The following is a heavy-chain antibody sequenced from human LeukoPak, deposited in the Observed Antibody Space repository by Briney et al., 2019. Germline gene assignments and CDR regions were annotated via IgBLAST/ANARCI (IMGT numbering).Heavy chain of an antibody. CDR2: ITSESTFT. CDR3: ARGQFCGGDCFYFDY. V-gene: IGHV3-21*01. CDR1: GFTFNTFW. D-gene: IGHD2-21*01. J-gene: IGHJ4*02. Sequence: AGGSLRLSCAASGFTFNTFWMHWVRQAPGKGLEWVSSITSESTFTPYADAVKMKGRFTISRDNTQNSVYLQMNSLRVEDTAVYYCARGQFCGGDCFYFDYWGQGILVTASS.